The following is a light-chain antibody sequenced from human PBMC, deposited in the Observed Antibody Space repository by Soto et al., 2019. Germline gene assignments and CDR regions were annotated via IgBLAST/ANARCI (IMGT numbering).Light chain of an antibody. CDR2: GAS. J-gene: IGKJ5*01. CDR1: QSVNTN. V-gene: IGKV3-15*01. Sequence: EIGMTQSPATLPVSPGERATLSCRASQSVNTNLAWYQQKPGQAPRLLIYGASTRATGIPARFSGSGSGTEFTLTISSLQSEDFAVYYCQQYNNWPITFGQGTRLEIK. CDR3: QQYNNWPIT.